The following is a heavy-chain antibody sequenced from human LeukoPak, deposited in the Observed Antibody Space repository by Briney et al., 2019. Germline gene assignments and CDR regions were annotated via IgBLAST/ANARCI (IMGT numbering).Heavy chain of an antibody. Sequence: GESLRLSCAASGFTFRGYGMSWVRQAPGKGLEWVSGISGSGGSTYYEDSVKGRFTIYRDNSKNPLYLQMDSLRVEDTAAYYCAKAKLTTRTKGIDYWGQGTLVTVSS. CDR3: AKAKLTTRTKGIDY. J-gene: IGHJ4*02. D-gene: IGHD1-1*01. CDR1: GFTFRGYG. V-gene: IGHV3-23*01. CDR2: ISGSGGST.